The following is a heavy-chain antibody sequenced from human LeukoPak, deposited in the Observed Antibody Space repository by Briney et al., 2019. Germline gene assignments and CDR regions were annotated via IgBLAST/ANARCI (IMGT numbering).Heavy chain of an antibody. CDR3: AKDWGSSDWYNWFDP. J-gene: IGHJ5*02. V-gene: IGHV3-30*18. CDR1: GFTFGNHG. Sequence: PGGSLRLSCAVSGFTFGNHGMQWVRQAAGKGLEWVAMISHDGRAEYYRDSVKGRLSISRDNSNNMLYLQMNSLRVEDTAVYYCAKDWGSSDWYNWFDPWGQGTLVTVSS. CDR2: ISHDGRAE. D-gene: IGHD6-19*01.